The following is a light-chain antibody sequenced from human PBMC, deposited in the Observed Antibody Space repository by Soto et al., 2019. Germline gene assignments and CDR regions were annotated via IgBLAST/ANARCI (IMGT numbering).Light chain of an antibody. V-gene: IGKV3-20*01. Sequence: ESVLTQSPGTLSLSPGERATLSCRASQSVSSNYLAWYQQKPGQTPRLLIYGASTRATGIPDRFSGSGSGTDFTLTISRLEPEDSATYYCQHYNSYSEAFGQGTKVELK. J-gene: IGKJ1*01. CDR2: GAS. CDR1: QSVSSNY. CDR3: QHYNSYSEA.